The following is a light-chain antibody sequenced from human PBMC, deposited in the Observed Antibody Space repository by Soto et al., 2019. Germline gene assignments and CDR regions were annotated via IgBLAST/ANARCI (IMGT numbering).Light chain of an antibody. J-gene: IGLJ3*02. CDR1: SSDIGASTF. V-gene: IGLV2-14*03. Sequence: QSALTQPASVSKSPGQSVTISCTGTSSDIGASTFVSWYQQDPGKAPKLLIYEVSNRPSGISNRFSGSKSANTASLTISGLQAEDEADYYCSSARRDNTWVFGGGTKLTVL. CDR2: EVS. CDR3: SSARRDNTWV.